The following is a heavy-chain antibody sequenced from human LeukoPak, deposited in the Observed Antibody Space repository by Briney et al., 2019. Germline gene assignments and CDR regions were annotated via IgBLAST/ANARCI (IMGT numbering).Heavy chain of an antibody. V-gene: IGHV3-48*01. D-gene: IGHD1/OR15-1a*01. CDR3: ATDGIGNKLEY. Sequence: GGSLRLSCAASGFTFSSFSMNWVRQAPGKGLEWVSFITGSSSTIYYADSVKGRFTISRDNAKNSLYLQMNSLRAEDTAVYYCATDGIGNKLEYWGRGTLVTVSS. J-gene: IGHJ4*02. CDR2: ITGSSSTI. CDR1: GFTFSSFS.